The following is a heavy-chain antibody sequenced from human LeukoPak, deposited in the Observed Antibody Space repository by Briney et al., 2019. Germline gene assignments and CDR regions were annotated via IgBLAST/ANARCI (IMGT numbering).Heavy chain of an antibody. CDR2: IYWNDDK. V-gene: IGHV2-5*01. J-gene: IGHJ4*02. CDR3: AHTSYDFWSGYYTFDY. D-gene: IGHD3-3*01. CDR1: GSSLSTSGVG. Sequence: SGPTLVNPTQTLTLTCTFSGSSLSTSGVGVGWIRQPPGKALEWLALIYWNDDKRYSPSLKSRLTITKDTSKNQVVLTMTNMDPVDTATYYCAHTSYDFWSGYYTFDYWGQGTLVTVSS.